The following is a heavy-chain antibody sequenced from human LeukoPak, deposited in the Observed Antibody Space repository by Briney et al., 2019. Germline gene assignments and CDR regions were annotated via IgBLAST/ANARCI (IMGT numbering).Heavy chain of an antibody. CDR2: ISSSSSYI. D-gene: IGHD1-26*01. Sequence: GGSLRLSCAASGFTFSSYSMNWVRQAPGKGLEWVSSISSSSSYIYYADSVKGRFTISRDNAKNSLYLQMNSLRAEDTAVYYCASHEEWELLYSFDYWGQGTLVTVSS. CDR3: ASHEEWELLYSFDY. CDR1: GFTFSSYS. J-gene: IGHJ4*02. V-gene: IGHV3-21*01.